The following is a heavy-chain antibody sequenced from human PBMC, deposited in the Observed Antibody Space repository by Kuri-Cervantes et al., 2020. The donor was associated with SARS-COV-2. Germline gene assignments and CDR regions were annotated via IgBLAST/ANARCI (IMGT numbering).Heavy chain of an antibody. J-gene: IGHJ6*02. Sequence: LSLTCAASGFTFDDYAMHWVRQAPGKGLEWVSGISGSGGSTYYADSVKGRFTISRDNSKNTLYLQMNSLKTEDTAVYYCTTDLIAAASLYYYYGMDVWGQGTTVTVSS. CDR1: GFTFDDYA. V-gene: IGHV3-23*01. D-gene: IGHD6-13*01. CDR2: ISGSGGST. CDR3: TTDLIAAASLYYYYGMDV.